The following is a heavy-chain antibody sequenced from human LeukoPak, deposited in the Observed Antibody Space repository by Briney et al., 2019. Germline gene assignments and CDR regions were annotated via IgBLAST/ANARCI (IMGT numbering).Heavy chain of an antibody. V-gene: IGHV4-39*01. D-gene: IGHD4-17*01. CDR2: IYYSKNT. CDR3: ARTGSTVTMLYPFDH. Sequence: PSETLSLTCTVSGGSISSNSAYWGWIRQPPGKGLEWIGSIYYSKNTYYNPSLKSRVTISADTSKNQFSLRLDSVSAADTAVYYCARTGSTVTMLYPFDHWGQGTLVTVSS. CDR1: GGSISSNSAY. J-gene: IGHJ4*02.